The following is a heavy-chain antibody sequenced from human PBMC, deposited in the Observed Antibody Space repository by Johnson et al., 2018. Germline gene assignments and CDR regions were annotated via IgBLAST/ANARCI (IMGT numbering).Heavy chain of an antibody. CDR2: ISYDGSNK. Sequence: QVQLVQSGGGVVQPGRSLRLSCAASGFTFSSYGMHWVRQAPCKGLEWVAVISYDGSNKYYADSVKGRFTISRDNSKNTLYLPMNSLRAEDTAVFYCARDLRYCSSTSCYIRDGYAFDIWGQGTMVTVSS. CDR3: ARDLRYCSSTSCYIRDGYAFDI. D-gene: IGHD2-2*02. J-gene: IGHJ3*02. CDR1: GFTFSSYG. V-gene: IGHV3-30*03.